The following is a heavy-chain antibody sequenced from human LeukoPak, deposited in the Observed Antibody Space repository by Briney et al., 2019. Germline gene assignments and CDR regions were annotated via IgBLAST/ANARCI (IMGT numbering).Heavy chain of an antibody. D-gene: IGHD3-3*01. V-gene: IGHV4-61*02. CDR2: IYTSGST. Sequence: SQTLSLTCTVSGGSISSGSYYWSWIRQPAGKGLEWIGRIYTSGSTNYNPSLKSRVTISLDTSKNQFSLKLGSVTSADTAVYYCARGRDYDFRSAWFGWGQGTLVTVSS. CDR3: ARGRDYDFRSAWFG. CDR1: GGSISSGSYY. J-gene: IGHJ4*02.